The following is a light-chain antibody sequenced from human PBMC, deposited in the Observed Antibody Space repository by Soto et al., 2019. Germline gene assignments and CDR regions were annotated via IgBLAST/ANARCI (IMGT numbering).Light chain of an antibody. J-gene: IGKJ4*01. CDR1: QSVSTSY. Sequence: IVLTQSPGPLSLSPGDRATLSCRSSQSVSTSYLAWYQQKPGQAPRLLIYDASNRATGIPARFSGSGSGTDFSLIISSLEPEDVAVYYCQQRSVWPLTLGGGTKVDI. CDR3: QQRSVWPLT. CDR2: DAS. V-gene: IGKV3D-20*02.